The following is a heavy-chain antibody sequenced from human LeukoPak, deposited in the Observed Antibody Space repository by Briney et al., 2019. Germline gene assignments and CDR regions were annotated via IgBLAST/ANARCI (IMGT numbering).Heavy chain of an antibody. CDR3: ATEIPRWMGTMVRGVISS. J-gene: IGHJ4*02. CDR1: GYTLTELS. CDR2: FDPEDGET. Sequence: ASVKVSCKVSGYTLTELSMHWVRQAPGKGLEWMGGFDPEDGETIYAQKFQGRVTKTEDTSTDTAYMELSSLRSEDTAVYYCATEIPRWMGTMVRGVISSWGQGTLVTVSS. D-gene: IGHD3-10*01. V-gene: IGHV1-24*01.